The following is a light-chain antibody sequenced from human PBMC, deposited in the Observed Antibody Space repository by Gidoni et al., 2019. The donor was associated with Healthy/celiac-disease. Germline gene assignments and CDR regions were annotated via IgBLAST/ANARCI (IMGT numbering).Light chain of an antibody. CDR2: KAY. CDR1: QSISSW. J-gene: IGKJ1*01. CDR3: QQYNSYPWT. V-gene: IGKV1-5*03. Sequence: DIQMTQSPSTLSASVGDRVTITCRARQSISSWLAWYQQKPGKAPKLLIYKAYSLESGVPSRFSGSGSGTEFTLTISSLQHDDFANYYCQQYNSYPWTFGQGTKVEIK.